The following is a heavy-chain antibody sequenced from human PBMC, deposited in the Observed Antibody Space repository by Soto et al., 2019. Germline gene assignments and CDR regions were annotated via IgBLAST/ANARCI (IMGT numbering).Heavy chain of an antibody. V-gene: IGHV4-59*08. Sequence: PSETLSLTCTVSGGSMISYYWSWIRQPPGRGLEWIGFIYYAGSTKYNTSLNSRVTISVDTSKNQFSLTVTSVTAADTAVYYCAGSGYYHNSGMDVWGQGTTVTVS. CDR2: IYYAGST. CDR1: GGSMISYY. J-gene: IGHJ6*02. D-gene: IGHD3-22*01. CDR3: AGSGYYHNSGMDV.